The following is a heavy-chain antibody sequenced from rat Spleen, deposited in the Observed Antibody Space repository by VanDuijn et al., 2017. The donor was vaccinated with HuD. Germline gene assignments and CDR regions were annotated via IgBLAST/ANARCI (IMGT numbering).Heavy chain of an antibody. Sequence: EVQLVESGGGLVQPGRSMKLSCAALGISFRDYYMAWVRQAPTKGLEWVASISNGGVNTYYRDSVKGRFTISRDNAKNTLYLQMDSLRSEDTATYYCARPDYSRFDYWGQGVMVTVSS. CDR3: ARPDYSRFDY. D-gene: IGHD1-2*01. J-gene: IGHJ2*01. CDR2: ISNGGVNT. CDR1: GISFRDYY. V-gene: IGHV5-25*01.